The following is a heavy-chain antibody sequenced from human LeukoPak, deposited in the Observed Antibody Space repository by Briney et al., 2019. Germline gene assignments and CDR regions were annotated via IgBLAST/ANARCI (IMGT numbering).Heavy chain of an antibody. CDR3: AREAVHCGGSSCLKAY. D-gene: IGHD6-13*01. V-gene: IGHV3-7*03. Sequence: TGTSLRLSCAASGITFNAIHWVRQAPGKGLEWVANINKDGSEEHYLDSVKGRFTISRDNAENSLFLQMNSLRAEDTAVYHCAREAVHCGGSSCLKAYWGQGTLVTVSS. J-gene: IGHJ4*02. CDR1: GITFNA. CDR2: INKDGSEE.